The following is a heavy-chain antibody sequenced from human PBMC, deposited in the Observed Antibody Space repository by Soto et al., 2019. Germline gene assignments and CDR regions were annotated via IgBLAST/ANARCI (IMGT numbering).Heavy chain of an antibody. V-gene: IGHV4-59*12. CDR3: ARARSRGYNYGYCLDY. CDR2: IYYSGST. CDR1: GGSISSYY. J-gene: IGHJ4*02. Sequence: SETLSLTCTVSGGSISSYYWSWIRQPPGKGLEWIGYIYYSGSTNYNPSLKSRVTISVDTSKNQFSLKLSSVTAEDTAVYYCARARSRGYNYGYCLDYWGQGTLVTVSS. D-gene: IGHD5-18*01.